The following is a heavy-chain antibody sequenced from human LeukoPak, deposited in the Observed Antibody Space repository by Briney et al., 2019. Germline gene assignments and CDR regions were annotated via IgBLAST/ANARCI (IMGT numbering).Heavy chain of an antibody. V-gene: IGHV3-74*01. Sequence: GGSLRLSCAASGFSVSGYGMHWVRQAPGKGLVWVSRINSDGTTTDYADSVKGRVTVSRDNGRNTVYLQMSSLRADDTAIYYCARVSPYRVARLGALDIWGQGTKFTVSS. J-gene: IGHJ3*02. CDR2: INSDGTTT. CDR3: ARVSPYRVARLGALDI. CDR1: GFSVSGYG. D-gene: IGHD3-16*02.